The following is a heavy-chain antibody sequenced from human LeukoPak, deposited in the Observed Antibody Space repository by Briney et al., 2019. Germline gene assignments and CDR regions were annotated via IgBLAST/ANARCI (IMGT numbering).Heavy chain of an antibody. J-gene: IGHJ4*02. CDR2: INHSGST. D-gene: IGHD3-10*01. V-gene: IGHV4-34*01. CDR3: ARGSALLWYTNFDY. CDR1: GGSFSGYY. Sequence: SETLSLTCAVYGGSFSGYYWSWIRQPPGKGLEWIGEINHSGSTNYNPSLKSRVTISVDTSKNRFSLKLSSVTAADTAVYYCARGSALLWYTNFDYWGQGTLVTVSS.